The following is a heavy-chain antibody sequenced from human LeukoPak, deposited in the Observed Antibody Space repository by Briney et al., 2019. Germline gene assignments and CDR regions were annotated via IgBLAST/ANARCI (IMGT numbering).Heavy chain of an antibody. CDR2: ISSSSSYI. V-gene: IGHV3-21*01. J-gene: IGHJ4*02. Sequence: GGSLRLSCAASGFTFSSYSMNWVRQAPGKGLEWVSSISSSSSYIYYADSVKGRFTISRDNAKNSLYLQMNSLRAEDTAVYYCARDGYNYPNPVQFWGQGTLVTVSS. D-gene: IGHD5-24*01. CDR1: GFTFSSYS. CDR3: ARDGYNYPNPVQF.